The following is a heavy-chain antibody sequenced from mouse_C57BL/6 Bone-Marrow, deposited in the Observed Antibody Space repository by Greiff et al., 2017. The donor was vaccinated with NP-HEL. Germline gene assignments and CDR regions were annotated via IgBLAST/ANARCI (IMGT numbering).Heavy chain of an antibody. D-gene: IGHD2-2*01. CDR2: IDPENGDT. J-gene: IGHJ3*01. CDR1: GFNIKDDY. Sequence: VQLQQSGAALVRPGASVKLSCTASGFNIKDDYMHWVKQRPEQGLEWIGWIDPENGDTEYASKFQGKATITADTSSNTAYLQLSSLTSEDTAVYYCTTFYYGYDGFAYWGQGTLVTVSA. V-gene: IGHV14-4*01. CDR3: TTFYYGYDGFAY.